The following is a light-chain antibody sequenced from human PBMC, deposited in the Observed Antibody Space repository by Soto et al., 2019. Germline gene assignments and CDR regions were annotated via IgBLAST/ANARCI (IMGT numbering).Light chain of an antibody. CDR2: AAS. V-gene: IGKV1-39*01. CDR3: QQSYSTFIT. CDR1: QSISSY. Sequence: DIPMTQSPSSLSASVGDRVTITCRASQSISSYLYWYQQKPGKAPKLLIYAASSLQSGVPSRFSGSGSGTDFTFTIISLQPEDFATYYCQQSYSTFITFGQGTRLEIK. J-gene: IGKJ5*01.